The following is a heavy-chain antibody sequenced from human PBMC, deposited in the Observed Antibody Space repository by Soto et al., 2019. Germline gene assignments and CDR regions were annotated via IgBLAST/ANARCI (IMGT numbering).Heavy chain of an antibody. J-gene: IGHJ4*02. V-gene: IGHV4-59*08. CDR3: ARQRRGYSYGLPFPPGHYYFDY. CDR2: IYYSGST. CDR1: GGSISSYY. Sequence: SETLSLTCTVSGGSISSYYWSWIRQPPGKGLEWIGYIYYSGSTNYNPSLKSRVTISVDTAKNQFSLKLSSVTAAATAVYYCARQRRGYSYGLPFPPGHYYFDYWGQGTLVTVSS. D-gene: IGHD5-18*01.